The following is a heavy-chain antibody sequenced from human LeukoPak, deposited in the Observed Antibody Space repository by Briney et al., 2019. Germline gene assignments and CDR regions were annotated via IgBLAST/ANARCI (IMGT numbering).Heavy chain of an antibody. CDR3: ARGRTYSGSYFGY. Sequence: SVKVSCKASGGTFSSYAISWVRQAPGQGLEWMGGIIPIFGTANYAQKFQGRDTITADESTSTAYMELSSLRSEDTAVYYCARGRTYSGSYFGYWGQGTLVTVSS. J-gene: IGHJ4*02. V-gene: IGHV1-69*13. CDR1: GGTFSSYA. CDR2: IIPIFGTA. D-gene: IGHD1-26*01.